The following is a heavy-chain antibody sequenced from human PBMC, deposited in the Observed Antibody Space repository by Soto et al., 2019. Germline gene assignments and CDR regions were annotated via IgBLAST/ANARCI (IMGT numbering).Heavy chain of an antibody. Sequence: QVHLVESGGGVVQPGRSLRVSCAASGFIFSNYGMHWIRQAPGKGLEWVAVISYDGSDKYYANSVKGRFTVSRDNSKNTLFLQMNSLRPEDTAVYYCANTGEMGEDWYFDLWGRGTLVTVSS. V-gene: IGHV3-30*18. CDR3: ANTGEMGEDWYFDL. CDR1: GFIFSNYG. D-gene: IGHD7-27*01. CDR2: ISYDGSDK. J-gene: IGHJ2*01.